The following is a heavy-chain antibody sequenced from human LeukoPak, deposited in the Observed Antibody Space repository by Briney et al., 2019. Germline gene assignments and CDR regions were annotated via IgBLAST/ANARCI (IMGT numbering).Heavy chain of an antibody. CDR2: ISGSGGST. D-gene: IGHD3-22*01. V-gene: IGHV3-23*01. CDR1: GFTFTSYS. J-gene: IGHJ4*02. Sequence: GGSLRLSCAASGFTFTSYSMNWVRQAPGKGLEWVSTISGSGGSTYYADSVKGRFTISRDNSKNTLCVQMNSLRAEDTAVYYCAKDGGSGYYYFDYWGQGTLVTVSS. CDR3: AKDGGSGYYYFDY.